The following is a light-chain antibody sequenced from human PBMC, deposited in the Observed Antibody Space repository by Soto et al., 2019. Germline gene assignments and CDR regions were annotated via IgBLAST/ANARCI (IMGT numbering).Light chain of an antibody. V-gene: IGKV3-11*01. CDR1: QGVSSY. Sequence: EFVLTQSPATLSLSPGERATLSCSASQGVSSYLAWYQQKPGQAPRLLIYDASNRATGIPGRFSGSGSGTEFTLTVSSLEPEEFAVYYCQQRGNWPITFGQGTDWRL. J-gene: IGKJ5*01. CDR2: DAS. CDR3: QQRGNWPIT.